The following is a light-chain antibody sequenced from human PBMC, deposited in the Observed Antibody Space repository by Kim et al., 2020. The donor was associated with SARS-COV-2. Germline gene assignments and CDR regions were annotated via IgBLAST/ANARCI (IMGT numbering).Light chain of an antibody. J-gene: IGLJ2*01. CDR3: QSAETSETPTWV. Sequence: SYELTQPPSVSVSPGQTATITCSGDALPKQYAYWYQQKPGQAPVLVIYKDIERPLGIPERFSGSSSGTTVTLTIGGVQAEDEADYYCQSAETSETPTWVFGGGTQLTVL. CDR1: ALPKQY. V-gene: IGLV3-25*03. CDR2: KDI.